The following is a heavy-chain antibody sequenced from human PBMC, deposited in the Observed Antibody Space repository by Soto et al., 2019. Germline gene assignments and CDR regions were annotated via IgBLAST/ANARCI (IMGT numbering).Heavy chain of an antibody. D-gene: IGHD3-22*01. V-gene: IGHV3-23*01. CDR3: AKDPIRYDSSGYYPDY. CDR2: ISGSGGST. J-gene: IGHJ4*02. CDR1: GFTFSSYA. Sequence: GGSLRLSCAASGFTFSSYAMSWVRQAPGKGLEWVSAISGSGGSTYYAESVKGRFTISRDNPKNTLYLQMNSLRAEDTAVYYCAKDPIRYDSSGYYPDYWGQGTLVTVSS.